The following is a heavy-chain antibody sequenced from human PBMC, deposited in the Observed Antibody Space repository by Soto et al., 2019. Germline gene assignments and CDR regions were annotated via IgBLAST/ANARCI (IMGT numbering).Heavy chain of an antibody. CDR3: ARDLGSYDSSGYFDY. CDR2: ISAYNGNT. V-gene: IGHV1-18*01. CDR1: GYTFTSYG. J-gene: IGHJ4*02. D-gene: IGHD3-22*01. Sequence: ASVKVSCKASGYTFTSYGISWVRQAPGQGLEWMGWISAYNGNTDYAQKLQGRVTMTTDTSTSTAYMELRSLRSDDTAVYYCARDLGSYDSSGYFDYWGQGTLVTVSS.